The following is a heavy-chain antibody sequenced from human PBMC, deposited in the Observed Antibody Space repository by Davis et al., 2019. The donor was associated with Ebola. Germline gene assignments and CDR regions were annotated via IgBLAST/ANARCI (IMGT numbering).Heavy chain of an antibody. V-gene: IGHV1-2*06. CDR3: ARVDSSSWFNWFDP. J-gene: IGHJ5*02. CDR1: VYTFTGYY. CDR2: INPNSGGT. Sequence: ASVTVSCKASVYTFTGYYMHWVRQAPGQGLEWMGRINPNSGGTNYAQKFQGRVTMTRDTSISTAYMELSRLRSEDTAVYYCARVDSSSWFNWFDPWGQGTLVTVSS. D-gene: IGHD6-13*01.